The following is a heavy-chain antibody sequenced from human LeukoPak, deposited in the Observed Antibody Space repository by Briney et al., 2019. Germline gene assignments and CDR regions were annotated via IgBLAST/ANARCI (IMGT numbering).Heavy chain of an antibody. J-gene: IGHJ5*02. D-gene: IGHD3-10*01. CDR2: INHSGST. CDR1: GGSFSGYY. V-gene: IGHV4-34*01. Sequence: SETLSLTCAIYGGSFSGYYWSWIRQPPGKGLEWIGEINHSGSTNYNPSLKRRVTISVDTSKNQFSLKLSSVTAADTAVYYCARGVDYYGSGSYYIAKNRRFDPWGQGTLVTVSS. CDR3: ARGVDYYGSGSYYIAKNRRFDP.